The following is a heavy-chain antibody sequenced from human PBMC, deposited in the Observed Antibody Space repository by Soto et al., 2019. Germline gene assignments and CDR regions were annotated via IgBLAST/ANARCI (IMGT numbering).Heavy chain of an antibody. CDR1: GGSISDYY. J-gene: IGHJ5*02. CDR2: IYTRGTT. D-gene: IGHD2-15*01. V-gene: IGHV4-4*07. CDR3: AIFSSIAGSPDDLYA. Sequence: SETLSLTCTVSGGSISDYYWSWIRQPAGKGLEWIGRIYTRGTTNYNPSLKSRVTMSLDTSKNQFSLKLSSVVAADTAVYYCAIFSSIAGSPDDLYASAQRAPVTV.